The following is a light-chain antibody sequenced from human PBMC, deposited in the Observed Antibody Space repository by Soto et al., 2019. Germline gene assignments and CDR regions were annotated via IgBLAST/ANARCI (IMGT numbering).Light chain of an antibody. CDR1: SSDVGGYNY. Sequence: QSALTQPASVSGSPGQSITISCPGTSSDVGGYNYVSWYQQHPGKAPKFLIYEVSNRPSGVSNRFSGSKSGNTASLTISGLQAEDEADYSCSSYTSTNTWVFGGGTKLTVL. CDR3: SSYTSTNTWV. J-gene: IGLJ3*02. V-gene: IGLV2-14*01. CDR2: EVS.